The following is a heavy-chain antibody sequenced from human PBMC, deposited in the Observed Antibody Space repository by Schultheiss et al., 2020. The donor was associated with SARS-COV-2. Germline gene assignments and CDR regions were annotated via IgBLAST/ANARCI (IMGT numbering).Heavy chain of an antibody. V-gene: IGHV3-33*01. D-gene: IGHD4-17*01. CDR3: ARSPVVTTAFFGAFDI. J-gene: IGHJ3*02. CDR1: GFTFSSYG. CDR2: IWYDGSNK. Sequence: GGSLRLSCAASGFTFSSYGMHWVRQAPGKGLEWVAVIWYDGSNKYYADSVKGRFTISRDNAKNSLYLQMNSLRAEDTAVYYCARSPVVTTAFFGAFDIWGQGTMVTVSS.